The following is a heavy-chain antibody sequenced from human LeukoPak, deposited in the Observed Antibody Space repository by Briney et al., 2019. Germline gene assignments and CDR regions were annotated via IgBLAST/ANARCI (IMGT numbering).Heavy chain of an antibody. CDR2: MKSRGRGGTT. CDR1: GFTFSDAW. V-gene: IGHV3-15*01. CDR3: ALDCTYYFDMAG. Sequence: GGSLRLSCEGSGFTFSDAWMIWVRQAPGKGLECVGRMKSRGRGGTTDYAAPVTGRFTISRDDSKNTLFLQMSSLQTEDTAVYYCALDCTYYFDMAGWGQGTTVTVSS. J-gene: IGHJ6*02. D-gene: IGHD2-8*01.